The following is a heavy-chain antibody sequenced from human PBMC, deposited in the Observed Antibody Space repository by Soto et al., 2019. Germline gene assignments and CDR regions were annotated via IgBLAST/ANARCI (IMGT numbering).Heavy chain of an antibody. J-gene: IGHJ2*01. D-gene: IGHD3-22*01. V-gene: IGHV3-48*02. CDR3: ARGSPRYYDSSGYSLWYFDL. CDR2: ISSNGSGT. CDR1: GFTLSGYA. Sequence: GGSLRLSCAASGFTLSGYAMDWVRQAPGKGLEYVSCISSNGSGTYYANSVQGRFTISRDNAKNSLYLQMNSLRDEDTAVYYCARGSPRYYDSSGYSLWYFDLWGRGTLVTVSS.